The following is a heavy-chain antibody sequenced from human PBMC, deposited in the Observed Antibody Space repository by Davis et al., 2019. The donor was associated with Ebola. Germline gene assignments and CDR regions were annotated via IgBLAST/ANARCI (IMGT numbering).Heavy chain of an antibody. CDR2: ISSSGSTI. V-gene: IGHV3-48*04. Sequence: GGSLRLSCVASEFTFSSYSMNWVRQAPGKGLEWVSYISSSGSTIYYADSVKGRFTISRDNAKNSLYLQMNSLRAEDTAVYYCARRYCSSTSCYGYYYMDVWGKGTTVVVSS. CDR1: EFTFSSYS. J-gene: IGHJ6*03. D-gene: IGHD2-2*01. CDR3: ARRYCSSTSCYGYYYMDV.